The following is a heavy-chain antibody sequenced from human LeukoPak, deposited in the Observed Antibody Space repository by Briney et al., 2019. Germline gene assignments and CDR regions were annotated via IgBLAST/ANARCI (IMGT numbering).Heavy chain of an antibody. CDR1: GYTFTGYY. D-gene: IGHD6-19*01. Sequence: ASVKVSCKASGYTFTGYYMHWVRQAPGQGLEWMGWINPNSGGTNYAQKFQVRGTMTRDTSISTAYMELSRLRSDGTAVYYCAAVAGLGNAFDIWGQGTMVTVSS. CDR2: INPNSGGT. CDR3: AAVAGLGNAFDI. J-gene: IGHJ3*02. V-gene: IGHV1-2*02.